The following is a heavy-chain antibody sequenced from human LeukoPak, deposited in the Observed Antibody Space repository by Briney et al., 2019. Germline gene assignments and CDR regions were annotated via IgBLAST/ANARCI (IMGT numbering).Heavy chain of an antibody. D-gene: IGHD3-3*01. J-gene: IGHJ5*02. Sequence: ASVKVSCKVSGYTLTGLSMHWVRQAPGKGLEWMGGFDPEDGETIYAQKFQGRVTMTEDTSTDTAYMELSSLRSEDTAVYYCARAPNRILEPGKWFDPWGQGTLVTVSS. CDR2: FDPEDGET. CDR3: ARAPNRILEPGKWFDP. CDR1: GYTLTGLS. V-gene: IGHV1-24*01.